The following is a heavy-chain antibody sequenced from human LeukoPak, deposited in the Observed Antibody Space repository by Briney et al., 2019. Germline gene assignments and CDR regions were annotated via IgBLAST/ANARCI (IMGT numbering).Heavy chain of an antibody. Sequence: APVKVSCKASGYTFTSYGINWVRQAPGQGLEWMGWISAYNGNTNYAQKLQGRVTMTTDTSTSTVYMELRSLRSDDTAVYYCARDTISNYYDSTGYFSYWGQGTLVTVSS. CDR2: ISAYNGNT. CDR1: GYTFTSYG. J-gene: IGHJ4*02. D-gene: IGHD3-22*01. V-gene: IGHV1-18*01. CDR3: ARDTISNYYDSTGYFSY.